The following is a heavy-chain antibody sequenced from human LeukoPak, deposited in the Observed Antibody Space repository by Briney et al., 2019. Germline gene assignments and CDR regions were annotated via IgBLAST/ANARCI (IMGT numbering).Heavy chain of an antibody. D-gene: IGHD3-16*01. CDR3: ARGVWY. V-gene: IGHV3-7*01. J-gene: IGHJ4*02. Sequence: GGSLRLSCAASGFTFSSYAMSWVRQAPGKGLEWVANIKQDGSEKYYVDSVKGRFTISRDNAKNSLYLQMNSLRAEDTAVYYCARGVWYWGQGTLVTVSS. CDR2: IKQDGSEK. CDR1: GFTFSSYA.